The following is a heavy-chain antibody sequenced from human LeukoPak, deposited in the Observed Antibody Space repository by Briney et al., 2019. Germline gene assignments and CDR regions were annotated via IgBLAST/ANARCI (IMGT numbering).Heavy chain of an antibody. CDR1: GGSFSGYY. Sequence: SETLSLTCAVYGGSFSGYYWSWIRQPPGKGLEWLGEIHHSGSTNYNPSLKSRVTISVDTSKNQFSLKLSSVTAADTAVYYCARGPTREGVVLRYYYYYMDVWGKGTTVTVSS. CDR2: IHHSGST. D-gene: IGHD3-3*01. V-gene: IGHV4-34*01. CDR3: ARGPTREGVVLRYYYYYMDV. J-gene: IGHJ6*03.